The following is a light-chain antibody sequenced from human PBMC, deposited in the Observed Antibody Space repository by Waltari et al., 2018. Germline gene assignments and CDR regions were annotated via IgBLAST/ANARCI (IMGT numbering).Light chain of an antibody. CDR2: DAS. V-gene: IGKV3-20*01. CDR3: QHYVRLPVT. Sequence: EIVLTQSPGTQSLSPGERATLSCGASQSVGRSLAWYQQKPGRAPRLLLYDASSRATGIPDRFSGSGFGTDFSLTISRLEPEDFAVYYCQHYVRLPVTFGQGTKVEIK. CDR1: QSVGRS. J-gene: IGKJ1*01.